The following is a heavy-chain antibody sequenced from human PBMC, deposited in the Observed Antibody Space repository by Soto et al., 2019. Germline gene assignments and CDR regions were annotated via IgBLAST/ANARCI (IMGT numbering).Heavy chain of an antibody. V-gene: IGHV3-30*03. D-gene: IGHD3-10*01. CDR1: GFSFNTYG. CDR3: ARGPYLIRGVTSPPFDD. Sequence: GGSLRLSCAASGFSFNTYGIHWVRQAPGKGLEWVALISYDANSEYYADSVKGRFTISRDNSKNTLFLQMNSLRFEDTALYYCARGPYLIRGVTSPPFDDWGLGTLVTVSS. J-gene: IGHJ4*02. CDR2: ISYDANSE.